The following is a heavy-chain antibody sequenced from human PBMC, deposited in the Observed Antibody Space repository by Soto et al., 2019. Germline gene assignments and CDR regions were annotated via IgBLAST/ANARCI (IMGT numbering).Heavy chain of an antibody. Sequence: QVQLVQSGAEVKKPGSSVKVSCKASGGTFRSDSITWVRQAPGQGLEWMGRIIPMLGIPNYAQKFQGRVTSTADRSTDTVYMELSSLRSEDTAVYYCATNVLVGPDAMSRQLIRHWYFDLCGRGTLVTVSS. CDR3: ATNVLVGPDAMSRQLIRHWYFDL. CDR2: IIPMLGIP. CDR1: GGTFRSDS. J-gene: IGHJ2*01. V-gene: IGHV1-69*02. D-gene: IGHD2-2*01.